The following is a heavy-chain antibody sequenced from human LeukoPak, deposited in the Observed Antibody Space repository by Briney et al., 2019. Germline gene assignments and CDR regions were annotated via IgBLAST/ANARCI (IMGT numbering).Heavy chain of an antibody. Sequence: SETLSLTCGVSGGSFSGSYWGWIRQPAGKGLEWIGEINLSGSTNYNSSLTSRVTISLDTSKNQFSLNLRSVTTADTAVYYCGRXSIXLFGVVTAHFDSWGQGTLVAVSS. J-gene: IGHJ4*02. D-gene: IGHD3-3*01. V-gene: IGHV4-34*01. CDR3: GRXSIXLFGVVTAHFDS. CDR2: INLSGST. CDR1: GGSFSGSY.